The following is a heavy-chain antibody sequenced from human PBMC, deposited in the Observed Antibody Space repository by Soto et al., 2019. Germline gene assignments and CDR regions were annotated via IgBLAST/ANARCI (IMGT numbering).Heavy chain of an antibody. CDR2: IYHSGST. Sequence: PSETLSLTCAVSGGSISSSNWWSWVRQPPGKGLEWIGEIYHSGSTNYNPSLKSRVTILVNKSKNQFSLKLSSVTAADTAVYYCARHTPAISISDHWGQGTLVTVSS. V-gene: IGHV4-4*02. J-gene: IGHJ4*02. CDR3: ARHTPAISISDH. D-gene: IGHD2-15*01. CDR1: GGSISSSNW.